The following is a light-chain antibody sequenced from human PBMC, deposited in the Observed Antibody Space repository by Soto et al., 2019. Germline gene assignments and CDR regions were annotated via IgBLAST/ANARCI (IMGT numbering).Light chain of an antibody. J-gene: IGLJ1*01. Sequence: QSVLTQPASVSGSPGQSITISYTGTSSDVGGYKYVSWYQQHPGKAPKLMIYEVSNRPSGVSNRFSGSKSGNTASLTISGLQAEDEADYYCSSYTSSSTLEVFGTGTKVTVL. CDR1: SSDVGGYKY. V-gene: IGLV2-14*01. CDR3: SSYTSSSTLEV. CDR2: EVS.